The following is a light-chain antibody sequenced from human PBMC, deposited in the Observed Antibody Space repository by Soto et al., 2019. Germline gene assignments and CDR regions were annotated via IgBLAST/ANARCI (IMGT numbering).Light chain of an antibody. CDR2: AAS. J-gene: IGKJ2*02. Sequence: DIQLTQSPSFLSASVGDRVTITCRASQGISSYLAWYQQKPGKAPKLLIYAASTLQSGVPSRFSGSGSGTEFTLTISSLQPEDFETYYCQQLNSYLGTFGQGTKLEIK. V-gene: IGKV1-9*01. CDR3: QQLNSYLGT. CDR1: QGISSY.